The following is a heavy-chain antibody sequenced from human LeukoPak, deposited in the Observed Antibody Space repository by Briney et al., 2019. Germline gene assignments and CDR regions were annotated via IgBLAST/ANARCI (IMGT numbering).Heavy chain of an antibody. CDR1: GFTLSNYG. D-gene: IGHD3-10*01. V-gene: IGHV3-33*06. Sequence: PGRSLRLSCAASGFTLSNYGMHWVRQAPGKGLEWVAVIWYDGSNKYYADSVRGRFTISRDTSKNTLYLQMNSLRAEDTAVYYCAKSQPGGGDYLDYWGQGTLVAVSS. CDR2: IWYDGSNK. CDR3: AKSQPGGGDYLDY. J-gene: IGHJ4*02.